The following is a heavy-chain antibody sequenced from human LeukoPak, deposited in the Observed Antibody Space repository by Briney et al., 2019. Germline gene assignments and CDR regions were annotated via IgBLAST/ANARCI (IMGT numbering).Heavy chain of an antibody. V-gene: IGHV4-30-4*01. CDR1: GGSISRGDYF. D-gene: IGHD4-17*01. CDR2: IYYSGST. CDR3: ARATYGDYFPFDAFDI. J-gene: IGHJ3*02. Sequence: SQTLSLTCTVSGGSISRGDYFWRWIRQPPGKGLEWIGYIYYSGSTYYNPSLNSRVTISVDTSKNQFSLKLSSVTAADTAVYYCARATYGDYFPFDAFDIWGQGTMVTVSS.